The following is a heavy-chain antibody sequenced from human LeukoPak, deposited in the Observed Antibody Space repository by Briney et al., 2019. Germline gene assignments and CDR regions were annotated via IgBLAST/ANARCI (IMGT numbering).Heavy chain of an antibody. Sequence: SETLSLTCTVPGGSISSYYWSWIRQPPGKGLEWIGYIYYSGSTNYNPSLKSRVTISVDTSKNQFSLKLSSVTAADTAVYYCARDTGYNDYWGQGTLVTVSS. D-gene: IGHD5-24*01. CDR1: GGSISSYY. J-gene: IGHJ4*02. V-gene: IGHV4-59*01. CDR2: IYYSGST. CDR3: ARDTGYNDY.